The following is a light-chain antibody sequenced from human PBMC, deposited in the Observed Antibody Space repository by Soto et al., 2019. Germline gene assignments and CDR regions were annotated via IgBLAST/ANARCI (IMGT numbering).Light chain of an antibody. J-gene: IGLJ2*01. CDR2: EVS. V-gene: IGLV2-23*02. CDR1: SSDVGSYNL. Sequence: QSALTQPASVSGSPGQSITISCTGTSSDVGSYNLVSWYQQHPGKAPKLMIYEVSKRPSGVYNRFSGSKSGNTASLTISGLHAEDEADYYCCSDAVISIVVFGGGTKLTVL. CDR3: CSDAVISIVV.